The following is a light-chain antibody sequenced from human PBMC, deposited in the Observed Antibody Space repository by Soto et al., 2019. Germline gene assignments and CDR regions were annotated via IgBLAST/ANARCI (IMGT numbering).Light chain of an antibody. J-gene: IGLJ3*02. CDR3: SSYTSNNTWV. V-gene: IGLV2-18*02. CDR1: SSDVGSYNR. Sequence: QSALTQPPSVSGSPGQSVTISCTGTSSDVGSYNRVSWYQQPPGTAPKLMIYEVRNRPSGVPDRFSGSKSGNMASLTISGLQAEDEADYYCSSYTSNNTWVFGGGNKVTVL. CDR2: EVR.